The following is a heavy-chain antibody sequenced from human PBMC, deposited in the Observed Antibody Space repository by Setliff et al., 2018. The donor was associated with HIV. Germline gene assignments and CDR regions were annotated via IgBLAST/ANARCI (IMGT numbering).Heavy chain of an antibody. D-gene: IGHD1-26*01. J-gene: IGHJ1*01. CDR1: GFTFSSYS. CDR2: ISSSGSPI. CDR3: ARDSEEWELLVYFQH. V-gene: IGHV3-21*04. Sequence: PGGSLRLSCAASGFTFSSYSMNWVRQAPGKGLEWVSSISSSGSPIYYADSVKGRFAISRDSVKNSLFLYMDNLRVDDTAVYYCARDSEEWELLVYFQHWGQGTLVTVSS.